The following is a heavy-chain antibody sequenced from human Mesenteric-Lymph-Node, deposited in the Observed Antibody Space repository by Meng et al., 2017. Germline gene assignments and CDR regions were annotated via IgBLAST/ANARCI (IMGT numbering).Heavy chain of an antibody. CDR2: IRSKAYGGTT. CDR3: TCDYDYVWGTNTQPQGDY. D-gene: IGHD3-16*01. Sequence: GESLKISCTASGFTFGDYAMSWFRQAPGKGLEWVGFIRSKAYGGTTEYAASVKGRFTISRDDSKSIAYLQMNSLKTEDTAVYYCTCDYDYVWGTNTQPQGDYWGQGTLVTVSS. J-gene: IGHJ4*02. V-gene: IGHV3-49*03. CDR1: GFTFGDYA.